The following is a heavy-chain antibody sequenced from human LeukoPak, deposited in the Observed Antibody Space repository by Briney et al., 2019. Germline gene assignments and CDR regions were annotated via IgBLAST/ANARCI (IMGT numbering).Heavy chain of an antibody. CDR2: IREDGSEK. Sequence: PGGSLRLSCEASGFPLRSYWMSWIRQAPGKGPEWVANIREDGSEKKYVDSVKGRFTISRDNANNLLHLQMNSLRDEDTAVYYCARDLDTYVVLTAYDTFDIWGQGTMVTVSS. CDR3: ARDLDTYVVLTAYDTFDI. J-gene: IGHJ3*02. CDR1: GFPLRSYW. D-gene: IGHD2-21*02. V-gene: IGHV3-7*01.